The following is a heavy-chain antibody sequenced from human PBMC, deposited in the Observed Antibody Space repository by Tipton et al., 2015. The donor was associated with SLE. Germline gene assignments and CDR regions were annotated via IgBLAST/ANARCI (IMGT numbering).Heavy chain of an antibody. Sequence: TLSLTCTVSGGSITNYHWNWIRQSPGKGLEWIGYINYSGSTKYNPSLKSRVTISVDTSKNQFSLKLSSVTAADTAVYYCARTQYTFGGVIAPFDYWGQGTLVTVSS. CDR2: INYSGST. J-gene: IGHJ4*02. CDR3: ARTQYTFGGVIAPFDY. V-gene: IGHV4-59*12. CDR1: GGSITNYH. D-gene: IGHD3-16*02.